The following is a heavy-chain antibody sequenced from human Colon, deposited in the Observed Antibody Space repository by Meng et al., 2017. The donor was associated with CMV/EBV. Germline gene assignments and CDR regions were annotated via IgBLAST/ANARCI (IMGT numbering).Heavy chain of an antibody. J-gene: IGHJ4*02. CDR2: ISGSAGTT. CDR1: GFTFSNYA. Sequence: YGFTFSNYAMSWVRQAPGKGLERVSTISGSAGTTYYADSVKGRFTISRDNSKNTLSLQMNSLRAEDTAVYYCAKDLSITTAGSPLDYRGQGTLVTVSS. V-gene: IGHV3-23*01. D-gene: IGHD6-13*01. CDR3: AKDLSITTAGSPLDY.